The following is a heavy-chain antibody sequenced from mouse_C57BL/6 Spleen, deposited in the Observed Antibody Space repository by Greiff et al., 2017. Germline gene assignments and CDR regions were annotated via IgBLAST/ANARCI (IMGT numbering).Heavy chain of an antibody. V-gene: IGHV1-54*01. CDR1: GYAFTNYL. CDR2: INPGSGGT. J-gene: IGHJ4*01. Sequence: QVQLQQSGAELVRPGTSVKVSCKASGYAFTNYLIEWVKQRPGQGLEWIGVINPGSGGTNYNEKFKGKATLTADKSSSTAYMQLSSLTSEDSAVYFCARGDWEGYYAMDYWGQGTSVTVSS. D-gene: IGHD4-1*01. CDR3: ARGDWEGYYAMDY.